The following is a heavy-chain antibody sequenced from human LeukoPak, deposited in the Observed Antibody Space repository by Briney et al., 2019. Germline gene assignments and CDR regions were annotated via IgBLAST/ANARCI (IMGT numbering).Heavy chain of an antibody. CDR2: IKPDGSEI. CDR1: GFTFRSYW. CDR3: ARDLGWGQFDY. Sequence: GGSLRLSCAASGFTFRSYWMSWVRQAPGKGLEWVANIKPDGSEINYVDSIKGRFTISRDNSKNSLFLHMNSLRVEDTAVYFCARDLGWGQFDYWGQGTLVTVSS. D-gene: IGHD2-21*02. J-gene: IGHJ4*02. V-gene: IGHV3-7*01.